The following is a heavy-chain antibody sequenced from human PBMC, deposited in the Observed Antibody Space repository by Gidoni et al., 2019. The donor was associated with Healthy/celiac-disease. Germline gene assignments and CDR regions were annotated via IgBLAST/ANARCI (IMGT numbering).Heavy chain of an antibody. J-gene: IGHJ4*02. D-gene: IGHD3-16*02. Sequence: QLQLQESGPGLVKPSETLSLTCTVSGGSISSSSYYWGWIRQPPGTGLEWIGSIDYSWSTSYNQSLKSRVTISVDTSKNLFSLKLSSVTAADTAVYYCARHQAITFGGVIVIDYLDYWGQGTLVTVSS. V-gene: IGHV4-39*01. CDR2: IDYSWST. CDR1: GGSISSSSYY. CDR3: ARHQAITFGGVIVIDYLDY.